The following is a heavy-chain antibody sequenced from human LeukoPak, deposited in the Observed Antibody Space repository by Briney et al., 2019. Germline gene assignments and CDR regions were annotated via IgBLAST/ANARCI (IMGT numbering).Heavy chain of an antibody. CDR3: ARGQMAGY. Sequence: GGSLRLSCAASGFPFSSYWMSWVRRAPGKGLEWVANIKPDGSEKSYVDSVKGRFTISRDNAKNSLYLQMNSLRAEDTAVYYCARGQMAGYWGQGTLVTVSS. CDR1: GFPFSSYW. CDR2: IKPDGSEK. J-gene: IGHJ4*02. V-gene: IGHV3-7*05. D-gene: IGHD5-24*01.